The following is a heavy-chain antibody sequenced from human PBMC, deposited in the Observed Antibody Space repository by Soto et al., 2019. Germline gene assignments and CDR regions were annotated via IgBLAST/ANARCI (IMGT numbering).Heavy chain of an antibody. CDR2: IYYTGKT. CDR3: GRDLTSNANCIDP. D-gene: IGHD2-2*01. J-gene: IGHJ5*02. CDR1: GDYIHVGGYY. Sequence: QVQLQESGPGLVKPSQTLSLTCSVSGDYIHVGGYYWAWILQRPGKGLEWMGYIYYTGKTYYDPFLESRLTMPVDRSKNPFSLRLTSVTAADTAVYFCGRDLTSNANCIDPWGQGTLVTVSS. V-gene: IGHV4-30-4*01.